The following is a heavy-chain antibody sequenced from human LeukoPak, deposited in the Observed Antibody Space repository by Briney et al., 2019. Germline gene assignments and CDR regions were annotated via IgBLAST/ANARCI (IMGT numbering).Heavy chain of an antibody. CDR3: ARGGIQVSGIDEFDY. Sequence: GGSLRLSCAASGFTFIDYDIHWVRQVIGKGLEWVSAIGIRGDTHYSESVRGRFTISRENAESSLYLQMNSLRAEDTAVYYCARGGIQVSGIDEFDYWGQGTLVTVSS. D-gene: IGHD6-19*01. CDR1: GFTFIDYD. V-gene: IGHV3-13*01. J-gene: IGHJ4*02. CDR2: IGIRGDT.